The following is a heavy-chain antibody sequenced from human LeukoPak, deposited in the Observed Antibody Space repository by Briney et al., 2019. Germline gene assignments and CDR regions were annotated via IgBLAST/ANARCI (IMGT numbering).Heavy chain of an antibody. D-gene: IGHD3-10*01. Sequence: ASVKVSCKASGGTFSSYAISWVRQAPGQGLEWMGRIIPIFGTANYAQKFQGRVTITADKSTSTAYMELSSLRSEDTAVYYCARDRGHSITFDYWGQGTLVTVSS. J-gene: IGHJ4*02. CDR3: ARDRGHSITFDY. CDR1: GGTFSSYA. CDR2: IIPIFGTA. V-gene: IGHV1-69*06.